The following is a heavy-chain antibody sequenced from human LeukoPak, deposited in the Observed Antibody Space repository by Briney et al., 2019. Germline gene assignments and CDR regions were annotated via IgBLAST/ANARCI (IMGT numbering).Heavy chain of an antibody. Sequence: SGPTLVNPTQTLTLTCTFSGFSLSTSGVGVGWIRQPPGKALEWLALNYWDDDKRYSPSLKSRLTITKDTSKNQVVLTMTNMDPVDTATYYRAHMVVYSHYYEKGDWFDPWGQGTLVTVSS. CDR1: GFSLSTSGVG. CDR3: AHMVVYSHYYEKGDWFDP. V-gene: IGHV2-5*02. J-gene: IGHJ5*02. CDR2: NYWDDDK. D-gene: IGHD3-22*01.